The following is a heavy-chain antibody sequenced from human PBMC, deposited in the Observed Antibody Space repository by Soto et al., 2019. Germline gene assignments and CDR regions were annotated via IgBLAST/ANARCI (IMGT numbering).Heavy chain of an antibody. J-gene: IGHJ4*02. CDR3: ARGYDSLTGPTDY. CDR2: IYYSGST. CDR1: GGSISSSSYY. Sequence: QLQLQESGPGLVKPSETLSLTCTVSGGSISSSSYYWGWTRQPPGKGLEWIGIIYYSGSTYYNPPHKTRVTTPADPSKNQFSLSLSPVSAADTAAYYGARGYDSLTGPTDYWGQGTLVTVSS. V-gene: IGHV4-39*01. D-gene: IGHD3-9*01.